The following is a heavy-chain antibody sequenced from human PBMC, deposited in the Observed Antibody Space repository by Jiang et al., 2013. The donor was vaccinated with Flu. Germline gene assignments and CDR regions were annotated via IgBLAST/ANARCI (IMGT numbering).Heavy chain of an antibody. J-gene: IGHJ4*02. V-gene: IGHV4-39*01. CDR1: GGSISSSSYY. D-gene: IGHD1-1*01. CDR3: ARRTGAEGRDRFDY. Sequence: LLKPSETLSLTCTVSGGSISSSSYYWGWIRQPPGRGWSGLGVSIIWEHLLQPSLKSRVTISVDTSKNQFSLKLSSVTAADTAVYYCARRTGAEGRDRFDYWGQGTLVTVSS. CDR2: SIIWEH.